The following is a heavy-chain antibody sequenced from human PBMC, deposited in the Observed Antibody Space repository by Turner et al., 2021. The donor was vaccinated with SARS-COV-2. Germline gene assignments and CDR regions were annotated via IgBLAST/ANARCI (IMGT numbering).Heavy chain of an antibody. CDR2: ISSTGHIT. V-gene: IGHV3-23*01. D-gene: IGHD4-17*01. Sequence: EVQLLESGGGLVQPGGSLRLSCQAAGSTPGGYAMRWVRQSPGKGLEWVSRISSTGHITNYADSGKGRFTISRDRVLSLQMNSLRVEDTAIYYCVQDVWHDNGDLFDYWGHGTLVTVSS. CDR1: GSTPGGYA. CDR3: VQDVWHDNGDLFDY. J-gene: IGHJ4*01.